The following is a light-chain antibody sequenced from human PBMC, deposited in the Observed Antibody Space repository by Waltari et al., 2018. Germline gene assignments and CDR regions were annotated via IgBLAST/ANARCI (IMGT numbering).Light chain of an antibody. Sequence: EIVMTQSPATLSLSPGERATISCRASQIVSTNLAWYQHKPGQAPRLLIYDASTRATGIPPRFSGSGSGTEFTLTISSLQPEDFATYFCHQYSSFSQTFGQGTRVEVK. CDR2: DAS. V-gene: IGKV3-15*01. CDR1: QIVSTN. CDR3: HQYSSFSQT. J-gene: IGKJ1*01.